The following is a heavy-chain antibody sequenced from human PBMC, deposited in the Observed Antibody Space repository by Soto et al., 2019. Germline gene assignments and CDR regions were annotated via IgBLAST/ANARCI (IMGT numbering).Heavy chain of an antibody. Sequence: QVQLVQSGAEVKKPGASVKVSCKASGYTFTSYDINWVRQATGQGLEWMGWMNPNSGNTGYAQKFQGRVTMTRNTSISTAYMELSSLRSEDTAVYYCARGILDGTDFLYYYYYYMDVWGKGTTVTVSS. J-gene: IGHJ6*03. CDR1: GYTFTSYD. CDR3: ARGILDGTDFLYYYYYYMDV. D-gene: IGHD1-7*01. V-gene: IGHV1-8*01. CDR2: MNPNSGNT.